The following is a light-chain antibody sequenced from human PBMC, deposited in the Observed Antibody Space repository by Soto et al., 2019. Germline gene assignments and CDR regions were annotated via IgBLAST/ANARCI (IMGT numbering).Light chain of an antibody. J-gene: IGKJ1*01. V-gene: IGKV3-15*01. CDR2: GAS. CDR1: QSVSSN. CDR3: QHYNTWPWT. Sequence: EIVMTQSPATLSVSPGERATLSCRASQSVSSNLAWYQQKPGQAPRLLIYGASTRATGIPARFSGSGSETEFILTISSLQSEDSATYYCQHYNTWPWTFGQGT.